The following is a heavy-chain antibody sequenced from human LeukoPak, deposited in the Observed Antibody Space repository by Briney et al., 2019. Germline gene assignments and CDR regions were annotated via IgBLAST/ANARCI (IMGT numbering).Heavy chain of an antibody. CDR2: IYYSGST. D-gene: IGHD6-13*01. V-gene: IGHV4-59*08. CDR3: ASDKGYSNNYFDY. CDR1: GGSISSYY. Sequence: SETLSLTCTVSGGSISSYYWSWIRQPPGKGLEWIGYIYYSGSTIYNPSLKSRVTISVDTSKNQFSLKLSSMTAADTAVYYCASDKGYSNNYFDYWGQGTLVTVSS. J-gene: IGHJ4*02.